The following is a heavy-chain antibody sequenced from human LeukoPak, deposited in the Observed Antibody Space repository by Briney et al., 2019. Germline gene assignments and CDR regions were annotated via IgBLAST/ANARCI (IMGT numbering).Heavy chain of an antibody. V-gene: IGHV4-38-2*01. CDR1: GSSVSTIYY. CDR2: IYQSGTT. J-gene: IGHJ5*02. CDR3: SRRFAGFNP. Sequence: PLETPSLTCAVSGSSVSTIYYWAWIGPPPGKGLEWIGRIYQSGTTYYNTSRKSRVTISLDTSRTKFSLKLTSAPAPAQPIYYFSRRFAGFNPWGQGTQVIVSS. D-gene: IGHD3-16*01.